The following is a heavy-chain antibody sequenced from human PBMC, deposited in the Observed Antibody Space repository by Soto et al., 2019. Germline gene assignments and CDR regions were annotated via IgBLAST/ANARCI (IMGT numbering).Heavy chain of an antibody. CDR1: EFSVSSTY. Sequence: PGGSLRLSCAVSEFSVSSTYMSWVRQAPGKGLEWVSVMYSGRSAYYADSVKGRFSISRENSKNTLSLQMNSLRAEDTAVYYCARVMMVRGVVFEYWGRGTLVTVSS. J-gene: IGHJ4*02. CDR3: ARVMMVRGVVFEY. V-gene: IGHV3-53*01. D-gene: IGHD3-10*01. CDR2: MYSGRSA.